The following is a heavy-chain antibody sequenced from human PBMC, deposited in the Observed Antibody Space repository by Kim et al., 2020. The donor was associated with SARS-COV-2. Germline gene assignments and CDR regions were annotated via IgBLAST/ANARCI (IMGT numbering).Heavy chain of an antibody. Sequence: SETLSLTCTVSGGSISSSSYYWGWIRQPPGKGLEWIGSIYYSGSTYYNPSLKSRVTISVDTSKNQFSLKLSSVTAADTAVYYCARRWYQLPRWDYWGQGTLVTVSS. D-gene: IGHD2-2*01. J-gene: IGHJ4*02. CDR2: IYYSGST. V-gene: IGHV4-39*01. CDR1: GGSISSSSYY. CDR3: ARRWYQLPRWDY.